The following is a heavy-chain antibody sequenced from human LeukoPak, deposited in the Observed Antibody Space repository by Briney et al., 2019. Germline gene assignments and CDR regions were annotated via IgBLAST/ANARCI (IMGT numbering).Heavy chain of an antibody. CDR3: AKSPGIGTYGDRSTAVDY. D-gene: IGHD4-17*01. V-gene: IGHV3-64*04. J-gene: IGHJ4*02. CDR2: ITSNGGST. CDR1: GFTFSNYG. Sequence: GGSLRLSCSASGFTFSNYGMHWVRQAPGKGLEYVSAITSNGGSTYHVDSVKGRFTISRDNSKNTLFLQMNSLRAEDTAVYYCAKSPGIGTYGDRSTAVDYWGQGTLVTVSS.